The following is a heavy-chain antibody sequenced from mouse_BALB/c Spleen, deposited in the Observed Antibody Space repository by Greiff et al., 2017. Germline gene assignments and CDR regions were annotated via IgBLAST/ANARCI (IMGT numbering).Heavy chain of an antibody. CDR1: GYSITSGYS. Sequence: EVHLVESGPDLVKPSQSLSLTCTVTGYSITSGYSWHWIRQFPGNKLEWMGYIHYSGSTNYNPSLKSRISITRDTSKNQFFLQLNSVTTEDTATYYCARGLSTMITHYAMDYWGQGTSVTVSS. D-gene: IGHD2-4*01. V-gene: IGHV3-1*02. CDR3: ARGLSTMITHYAMDY. J-gene: IGHJ4*01. CDR2: IHYSGST.